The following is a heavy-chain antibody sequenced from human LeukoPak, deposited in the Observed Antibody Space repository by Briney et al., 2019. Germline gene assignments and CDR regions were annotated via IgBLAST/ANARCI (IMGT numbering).Heavy chain of an antibody. V-gene: IGHV3-7*01. CDR1: GLTFSSYW. Sequence: GGSLRLSCAASGLTFSSYWMSWVRQAPGKGLEWGANIKQDGSEKYYVDSVKGRFTISRDNAKNSLYLQMNSLRAEDTAVYYCARDQAPTYYYDFWSGYIDYWGQGTLVTVSS. J-gene: IGHJ4*02. CDR3: ARDQAPTYYYDFWSGYIDY. CDR2: IKQDGSEK. D-gene: IGHD3-3*01.